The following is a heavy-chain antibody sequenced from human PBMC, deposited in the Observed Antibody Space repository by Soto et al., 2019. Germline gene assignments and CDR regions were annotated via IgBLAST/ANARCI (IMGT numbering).Heavy chain of an antibody. J-gene: IGHJ6*03. V-gene: IGHV4-34*01. CDR1: GGSFSGYY. Sequence: SETLSLTCAVYGGSFSGYYWSWIRQPQGKGLEWIGEINHSGSTNYNPSLKSRVTISVDTSKNQFSLKLSSVTAADTAVYYCARGTPAGILEWKFYYYYYYMDVWGKGTTVTVSS. CDR2: INHSGST. D-gene: IGHD3-3*01. CDR3: ARGTPAGILEWKFYYYYYYMDV.